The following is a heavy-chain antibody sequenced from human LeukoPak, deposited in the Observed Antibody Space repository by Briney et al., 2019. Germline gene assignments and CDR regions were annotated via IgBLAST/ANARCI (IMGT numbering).Heavy chain of an antibody. V-gene: IGHV1-69*13. CDR2: IIPIFGTA. D-gene: IGHD1-7*01. Sequence: SVKVSCRASGGTFSSYAISWVRQAPGQGLEWMGGIIPIFGTANYAQKFQGRVTITADESTSTAYMELSSLRSEDTAVYYCARDLTGTTWGYFDYWGQGTLVTVSS. J-gene: IGHJ4*02. CDR3: ARDLTGTTWGYFDY. CDR1: GGTFSSYA.